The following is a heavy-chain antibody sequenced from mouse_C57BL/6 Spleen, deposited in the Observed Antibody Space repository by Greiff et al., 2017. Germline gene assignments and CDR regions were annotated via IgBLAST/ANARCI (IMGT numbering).Heavy chain of an antibody. CDR1: GYTFTSYW. CDR3: ARRGLGFDY. D-gene: IGHD2-4*01. J-gene: IGHJ2*01. V-gene: IGHV1-64*01. Sequence: QVQLQQPGAELVKPGASVKLSCKASGYTFTSYWMHWVKQRPGQGREWIGMIHPNSGSTNYNEKFKGKATLTVDKSSSTAYMQLSSLTSEDSAVYYCARRGLGFDYWGQGTTLTVAS. CDR2: IHPNSGST.